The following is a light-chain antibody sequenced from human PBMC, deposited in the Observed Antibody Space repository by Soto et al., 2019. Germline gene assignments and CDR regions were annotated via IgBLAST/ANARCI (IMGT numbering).Light chain of an antibody. V-gene: IGLV2-8*01. CDR2: EVT. J-gene: IGLJ2*01. Sequence: QPVLTQPPSASGSPGQSVTMTCTGTSSDIGGYDYVSWYQQHPGKAPKLMIYEVTKRPSGVPDRFSASKSGNTASLTVSGLQAEDEADYYCSSYAGSNNLVFGGGTKLTVL. CDR1: SSDIGGYDY. CDR3: SSYAGSNNLV.